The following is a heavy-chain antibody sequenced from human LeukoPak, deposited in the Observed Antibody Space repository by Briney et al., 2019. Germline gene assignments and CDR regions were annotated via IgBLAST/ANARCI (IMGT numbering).Heavy chain of an antibody. J-gene: IGHJ6*02. CDR1: GGSIRSGSYY. Sequence: SETLSLTCTVSGGSIRSGSYYWSWIRQPAGKGLEWIGRVYTSGSTNYNPSLKSRVTLSVDPSKNQFSLKLSSVTAADTAVYYCARYHDFWSGPDLYGMDVWGQGTTVTVSS. V-gene: IGHV4-61*02. D-gene: IGHD3-3*01. CDR3: ARYHDFWSGPDLYGMDV. CDR2: VYTSGST.